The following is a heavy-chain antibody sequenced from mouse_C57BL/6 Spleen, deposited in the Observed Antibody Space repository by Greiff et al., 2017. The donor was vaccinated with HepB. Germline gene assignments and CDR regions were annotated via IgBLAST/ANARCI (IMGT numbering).Heavy chain of an antibody. Sequence: EVQGVESGGDLVKPGGSLKLSCAASGFTFSSYGMSWVRQTPDKRLEWVATISSGGSYTYYPDSVKGRFTISRDNAKNTLYLQMSSLKSEDTAMYYCARHNYSNYEDWYFDVWGTGTTVTVSS. CDR1: GFTFSSYG. J-gene: IGHJ1*03. D-gene: IGHD2-5*01. CDR3: ARHNYSNYEDWYFDV. V-gene: IGHV5-6*01. CDR2: ISSGGSYT.